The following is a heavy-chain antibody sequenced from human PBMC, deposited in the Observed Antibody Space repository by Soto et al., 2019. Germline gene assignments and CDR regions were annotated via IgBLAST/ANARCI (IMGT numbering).Heavy chain of an antibody. V-gene: IGHV3-21*01. Sequence: PGGSLRLSCAASGFTFRLYSLNWVRQAPGKGLEWVSSISDNGKYIYYADSVKGRFTISRDNAKNSLYLQMNSLRAEDTAVYYCARDRSIAARPEDYYYYGMDVWGQGTTVTVSS. J-gene: IGHJ6*02. CDR3: ARDRSIAARPEDYYYYGMDV. D-gene: IGHD6-6*01. CDR1: GFTFRLYS. CDR2: ISDNGKYI.